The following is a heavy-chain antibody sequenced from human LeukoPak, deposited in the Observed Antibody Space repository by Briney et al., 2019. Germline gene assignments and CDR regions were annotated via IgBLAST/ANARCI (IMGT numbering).Heavy chain of an antibody. CDR1: GYTFTAYY. CDR2: INPDSGGT. Sequence: ASVKVSCKASGYTFTAYYMHWVRQAPGQGLEWMGRINPDSGGTNYAQRFQGRVTMTRDTSISTAYMEVSRLRSDDTALYYCAREVSGPRGLLYNYYMDVWGRGTTVTVSS. D-gene: IGHD5/OR15-5a*01. J-gene: IGHJ6*03. V-gene: IGHV1-2*06. CDR3: AREVSGPRGLLYNYYMDV.